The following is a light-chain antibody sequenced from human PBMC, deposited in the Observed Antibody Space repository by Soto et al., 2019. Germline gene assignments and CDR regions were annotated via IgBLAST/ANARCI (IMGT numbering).Light chain of an antibody. J-gene: IGKJ3*01. CDR2: GAS. CDR3: QQYGTPLFT. CDR1: QRVTNNS. Sequence: IVLTQSPGTLSLSPGEKAPLSSGASQRVTNNSLAWYQQKPGQAPRLLIYGASSRATGVPDRFSGSGSGTDFTLTISRLEPGDFAVYYCQQYGTPLFTFGPGTKVDIK. V-gene: IGKV3-20*01.